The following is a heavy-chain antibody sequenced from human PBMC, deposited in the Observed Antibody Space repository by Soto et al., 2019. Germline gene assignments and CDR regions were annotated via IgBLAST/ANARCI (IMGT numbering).Heavy chain of an antibody. J-gene: IGHJ3*02. CDR1: GFTFSSYG. CDR3: AKLGWTTVTIDAFDI. V-gene: IGHV3-30*18. Sequence: GGSLRLSCAASGFTFSSYGMHWVRQAPGKGLEWVAVISYDGSNKYYADSVKGRFTISRDNSKNTLYLQMNSLRAEDTAVYYCAKLGWTTVTIDAFDIWGQGTMVTVSS. CDR2: ISYDGSNK. D-gene: IGHD4-17*01.